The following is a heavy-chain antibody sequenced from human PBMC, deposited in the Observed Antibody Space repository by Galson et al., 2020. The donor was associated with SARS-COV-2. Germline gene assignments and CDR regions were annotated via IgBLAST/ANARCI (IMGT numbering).Heavy chain of an antibody. V-gene: IGHV3-9*01. CDR1: GFTFSTHA. CDR2: ITCNSGTI. CDR3: ATGGLCGSSWYFDL. Sequence: GGSLRLSCAASGFTFSTHAMHWVRQAPGKGLEWVSGITCNSGTIYYADSVKGRFTISRDTTKNSLYLQMNSLRAEDTALYYCATGGLCGSSWYFDLWGRGTLVTVSS. D-gene: IGHD3-16*02. J-gene: IGHJ2*01.